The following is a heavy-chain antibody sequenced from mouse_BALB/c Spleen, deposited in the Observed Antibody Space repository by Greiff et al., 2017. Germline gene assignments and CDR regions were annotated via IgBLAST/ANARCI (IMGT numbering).Heavy chain of an antibody. CDR1: GYTFTSYW. J-gene: IGHJ4*01. D-gene: IGHD2-1*01. V-gene: IGHV1S22*01. Sequence: LQQPGSELVRPGASVKLSCKASGYTFTSYWMHWVKQRPGQGLEWIGSIYPGSGSTNYDEKFKSKATLTVDTSSSTAYMQLSSLTSEDSAVYYCTRSGNYGYYYAMDYWGQGTSVTVSS. CDR2: IYPGSGST. CDR3: TRSGNYGYYYAMDY.